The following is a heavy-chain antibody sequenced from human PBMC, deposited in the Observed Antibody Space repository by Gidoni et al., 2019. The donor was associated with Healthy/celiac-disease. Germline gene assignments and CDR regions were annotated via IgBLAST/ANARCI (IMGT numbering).Heavy chain of an antibody. J-gene: IGHJ4*02. CDR1: GFTFSRSA. CDR3: AKDKEFGELLDLGLFDY. V-gene: IGHV3-23*01. D-gene: IGHD3-10*01. Sequence: EVQLLVSGGDSVQPGGSLSLSCAASGFTFSRSALTWVRQHPAKGWVATAPGKGVEWVSAMSGSGGSTYYADSVKGRFTITRDNSKNTLYLQMNSLRAEDTAVYYCAKDKEFGELLDLGLFDYWGQGTLVTVSS. CDR2: MSGSGGST.